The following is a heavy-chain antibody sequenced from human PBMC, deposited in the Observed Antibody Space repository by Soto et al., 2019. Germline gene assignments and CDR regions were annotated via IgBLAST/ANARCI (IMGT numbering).Heavy chain of an antibody. V-gene: IGHV1-18*01. Sequence: ASVKVSCKASGYTFTSYGISWVLQAPGQGLEWMGWISAYNGNTNYAQKLQGRVTMTTDTSTSTAYMELRSLRSDDTAVYYCARSTYDFWSGFPSGWYFDLWGRGTLVTVSS. CDR2: ISAYNGNT. D-gene: IGHD3-3*01. J-gene: IGHJ2*01. CDR3: ARSTYDFWSGFPSGWYFDL. CDR1: GYTFTSYG.